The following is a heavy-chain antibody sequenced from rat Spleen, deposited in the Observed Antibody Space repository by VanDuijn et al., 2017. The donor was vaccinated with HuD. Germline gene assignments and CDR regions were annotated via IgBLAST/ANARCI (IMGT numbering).Heavy chain of an antibody. CDR1: GFTFSSFS. D-gene: IGHD4-3*01. Sequence: EVQLVESGGGLVQPGRSLKLSCAASGFTFSSFSMAWMRQAPKKGLEWVATIRYDGGSTYYRDSVKGRFTISRDNAKNTLYLQMDSLRSEDTATYYCARNSGYGNWFAYWGQGTLVTVSS. V-gene: IGHV5-29*01. CDR3: ARNSGYGNWFAY. J-gene: IGHJ3*01. CDR2: IRYDGGST.